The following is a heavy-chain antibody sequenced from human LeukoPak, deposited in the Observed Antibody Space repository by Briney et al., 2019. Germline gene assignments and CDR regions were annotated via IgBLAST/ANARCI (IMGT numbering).Heavy chain of an antibody. J-gene: IGHJ6*03. Sequence: GGSLRLSCAASGFTFSSNGMSWVRQAPGKGLEWVSAISGSGGSTNYADSVKGRFTISRDNSKNTLYLQMNSLRAEDTAVYYCAKCILTGYYKGYMDVWGKGTTVTISS. CDR1: GFTFSSNG. CDR2: ISGSGGST. D-gene: IGHD3-9*01. CDR3: AKCILTGYYKGYMDV. V-gene: IGHV3-23*01.